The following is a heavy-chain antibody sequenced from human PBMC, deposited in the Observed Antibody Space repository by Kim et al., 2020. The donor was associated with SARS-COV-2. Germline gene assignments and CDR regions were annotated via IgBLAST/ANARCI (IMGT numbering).Heavy chain of an antibody. CDR1: GFTFSDYY. Sequence: GGSLRLSCAASGFTFSDYYMSWIRQAPGKGLEWVSYISSSSSYTNYADSVKGRFTISRDNAKNSLYLQMNSLRAEDTAVYYCARGRRYSSGVTAFDYWGQGTLVTVSS. J-gene: IGHJ4*02. D-gene: IGHD6-19*01. CDR2: ISSSSSYT. V-gene: IGHV3-11*05. CDR3: ARGRRYSSGVTAFDY.